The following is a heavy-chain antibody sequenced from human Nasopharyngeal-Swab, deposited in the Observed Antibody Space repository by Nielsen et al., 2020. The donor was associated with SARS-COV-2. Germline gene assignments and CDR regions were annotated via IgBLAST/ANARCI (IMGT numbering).Heavy chain of an antibody. J-gene: IGHJ4*02. CDR3: ARGGNWQFDY. Sequence: GSLRLSCAVSGGSTSSDYWWTWVRQPPGGRLEWIGESHPSGKINYNPSLRSRVTTFVDKSKNQFSLNLNSVTAADTAVYYCARGGNWQFDYWGRGTLVTVTS. CDR2: SHPSGKI. D-gene: IGHD1-1*01. CDR1: GGSTSSDYW. V-gene: IGHV4-4*02.